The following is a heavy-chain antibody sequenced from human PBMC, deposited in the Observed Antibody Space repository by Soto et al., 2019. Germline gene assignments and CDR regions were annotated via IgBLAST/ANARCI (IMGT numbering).Heavy chain of an antibody. D-gene: IGHD6-13*01. Sequence: PSETLSLTCAVYGGSFSGYYWSWIRQPPGKGLEWIGEISHSGSTNYNPSLKSRVTISVDTSKNQFSLKLSSVTAADTAVYYCALVVAAAAGYFDYWGQRPLVTVSS. V-gene: IGHV4-34*01. J-gene: IGHJ4*02. CDR1: GGSFSGYY. CDR3: ALVVAAAAGYFDY. CDR2: ISHSGST.